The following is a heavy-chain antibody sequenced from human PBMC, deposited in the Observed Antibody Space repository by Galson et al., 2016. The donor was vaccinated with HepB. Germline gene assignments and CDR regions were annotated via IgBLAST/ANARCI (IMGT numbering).Heavy chain of an antibody. J-gene: IGHJ4*02. V-gene: IGHV2-70*04. CDR2: IDWDGDK. CDR1: DFSVTTRGVR. Sequence: PALVKPTQTLTLTCTFSDFSVTTRGVRVNWIRQPPGKALEWLARIDWDGDKFYSTSLKTRLTISKDTSKNQVVLAMTSMDPVDTATYYCARAYCSDGSCYNAFDSWGQGTLVTVSS. CDR3: ARAYCSDGSCYNAFDS. D-gene: IGHD2-15*01.